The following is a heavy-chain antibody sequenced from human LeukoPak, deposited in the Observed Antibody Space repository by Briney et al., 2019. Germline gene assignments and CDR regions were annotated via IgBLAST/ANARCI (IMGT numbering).Heavy chain of an antibody. D-gene: IGHD3-3*01. CDR3: ARSTYYDFWSGQLSDAFDI. CDR2: SYPGHADT. Sequence: GESLKISCKGSGYSLTSYWIGWVRHMPGQGLEWMGISYPGHADTRYSPSFQGQVTISADKSISTAYLQWSSLKASDTAMYYCARSTYYDFWSGQLSDAFDIWGQGTMVTVSS. CDR1: GYSLTSYW. V-gene: IGHV5-51*01. J-gene: IGHJ3*02.